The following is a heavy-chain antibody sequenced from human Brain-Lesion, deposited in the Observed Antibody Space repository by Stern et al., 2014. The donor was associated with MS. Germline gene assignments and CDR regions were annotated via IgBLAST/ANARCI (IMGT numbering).Heavy chain of an antibody. Sequence: VPLVQSGGGLGQPGGSLRLSCADSGFSFSTYAMSWIRQTPGKGMQGVSVISVRGGPKYYGDSVNGLFTISRDNSKNTLYLQMDSLRADDSAVYYCAKWPHHIAVAGTRYFQHWGQGALVTVSS. D-gene: IGHD6-19*01. J-gene: IGHJ1*01. CDR3: AKWPHHIAVAGTRYFQH. CDR2: ISVRGGPK. V-gene: IGHV3-23*04. CDR1: GFSFSTYA.